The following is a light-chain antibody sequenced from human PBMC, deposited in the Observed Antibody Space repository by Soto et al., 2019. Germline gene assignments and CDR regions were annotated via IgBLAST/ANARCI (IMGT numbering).Light chain of an antibody. CDR2: WAS. CDR1: DSLLYSSNNKNY. J-gene: IGKJ1*01. V-gene: IGKV4-1*01. CDR3: QQYYSTPLA. Sequence: DIVMTQSPDSLAVSLRERATINCKSTDSLLYSSNNKNYLAWYQQKPGQHPKLLIYWASTRASGVPDRVSGSGSGTDVTLTISRLQAEDVAVYYCQQYYSTPLAFGQGTKVDIK.